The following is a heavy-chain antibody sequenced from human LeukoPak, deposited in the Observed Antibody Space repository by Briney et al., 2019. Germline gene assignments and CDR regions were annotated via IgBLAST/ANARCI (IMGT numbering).Heavy chain of an antibody. CDR3: ARDQSVAASKDFDY. J-gene: IGHJ4*02. Sequence: GGSQRLFCAASGFTFSSYSMNWVRQAPGKGLEWVSYISTSSRTIYYADSVKGRFTISRDNAKNSLYLQMNSLRDEDTAVYYCARDQSVAASKDFDYWGQGTRVSVSS. V-gene: IGHV3-48*02. CDR1: GFTFSSYS. D-gene: IGHD2-15*01. CDR2: ISTSSRTI.